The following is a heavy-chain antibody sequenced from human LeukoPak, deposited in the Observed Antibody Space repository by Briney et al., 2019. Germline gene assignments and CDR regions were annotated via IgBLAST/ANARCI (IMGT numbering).Heavy chain of an antibody. CDR2: IKQDGSEK. D-gene: IGHD5-18*01. J-gene: IGHJ4*02. V-gene: IGHV3-7*01. CDR1: GFTFSSYW. CDR3: GRVLSLWYYVDY. Sequence: GGSLRLSCAASGFTFSSYWMSWVRQAPGKGLEWVANIKQDGSEKYYVDSVKGRFTISRDNAKNSLYLQMDSLRAEDTAVYYCGRVLSLWYYVDYWGQGTLVTVSS.